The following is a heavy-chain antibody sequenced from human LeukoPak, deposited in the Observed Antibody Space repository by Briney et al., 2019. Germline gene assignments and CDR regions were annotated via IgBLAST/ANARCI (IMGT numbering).Heavy chain of an antibody. CDR3: ASLTPLFGESPDFDY. D-gene: IGHD3-10*01. Sequence: SETLSLTCTVSGYSISSGYYWGWIRQSPETGLEWIGSFYQSGSTYYNPSLKSRVTISVDTSKNHFSLKLSSVTAADTAVYYCASLTPLFGESPDFDYWGQGTLVTVSS. V-gene: IGHV4-38-2*02. CDR2: FYQSGST. J-gene: IGHJ4*02. CDR1: GYSISSGYY.